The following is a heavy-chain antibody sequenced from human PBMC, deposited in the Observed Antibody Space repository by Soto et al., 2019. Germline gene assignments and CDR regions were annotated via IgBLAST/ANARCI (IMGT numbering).Heavy chain of an antibody. V-gene: IGHV1-2*04. D-gene: IGHD3-3*01. CDR2: INPNSGGT. Sequence: ASVKVSCKASGYTFTGYYMHWVRQAPGQGLEWMGWINPNSGGTNYAQKFQGWVTMTRDTSISTAYMELSRLRSDDTAVYYCARGNYDFWSGYPGGYYYGMDFWGQGTTVTVSS. CDR1: GYTFTGYY. CDR3: ARGNYDFWSGYPGGYYYGMDF. J-gene: IGHJ6*02.